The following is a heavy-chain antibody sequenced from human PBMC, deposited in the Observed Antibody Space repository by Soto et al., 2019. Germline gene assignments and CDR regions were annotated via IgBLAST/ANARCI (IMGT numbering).Heavy chain of an antibody. CDR2: ISGSGGST. D-gene: IGHD2-15*01. CDR3: AKLPDCSGGSCYYGIDY. J-gene: IGHJ4*02. CDR1: GFTFSSYA. V-gene: IGHV3-23*01. Sequence: GGSMRLSCAASGFTFSSYAMSWVRQAPGKGLEWVSAISGSGGSTYYADSVKGRFTISRDSSKNTLYLQMNSLRAEDTAVYYCAKLPDCSGGSCYYGIDYWGQGTLVTVSS.